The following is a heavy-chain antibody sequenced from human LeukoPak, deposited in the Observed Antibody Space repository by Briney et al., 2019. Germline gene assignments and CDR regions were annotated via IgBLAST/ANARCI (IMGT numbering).Heavy chain of an antibody. J-gene: IGHJ6*02. CDR3: ARAKAVAGDYYYGMDV. V-gene: IGHV3-13*05. D-gene: IGHD6-19*01. CDR1: GFTFSSYD. Sequence: GGSLRLSCAASGFTFSSYDMHWVRHATGKGLEWVSAIGTAGDPYYPGSVKGRFTISREDAKNSLYLQMNSLRAGDTAVYYCARAKAVAGDYYYGMDVWGQGTTVTVSS. CDR2: IGTAGDP.